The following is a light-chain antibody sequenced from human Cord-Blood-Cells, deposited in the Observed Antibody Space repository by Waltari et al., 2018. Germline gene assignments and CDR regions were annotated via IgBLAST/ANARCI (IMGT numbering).Light chain of an antibody. CDR3: QQANSFPLT. V-gene: IGKV1-12*01. CDR2: AAS. J-gene: IGKJ4*01. CDR1: QGIRSW. Sequence: DIQMTQSPSSVSASVGDRVTSTCRASQGIRSWLAWYQQKPGKAPKLLIYAASSLQSGGPSRFSGSGSGTDFTLTISSLQPEDFASYYCQQANSFPLTLGGGTKVASK.